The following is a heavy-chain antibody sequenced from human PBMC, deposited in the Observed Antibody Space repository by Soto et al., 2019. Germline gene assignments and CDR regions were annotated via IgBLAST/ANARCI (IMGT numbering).Heavy chain of an antibody. Sequence: ASVKVSCKASGYTFTSYGISWVRQAPGQGLEWMGWISAYNGNTNYAQKLQGRVTMTTDTSTSTAYMELRSLRSDDTAVYYCARDLGGSGGSCYPSVMSLPYGMDVWGQGTTVTVSS. V-gene: IGHV1-18*01. J-gene: IGHJ6*02. CDR1: GYTFTSYG. CDR3: ARDLGGSGGSCYPSVMSLPYGMDV. CDR2: ISAYNGNT. D-gene: IGHD2-15*01.